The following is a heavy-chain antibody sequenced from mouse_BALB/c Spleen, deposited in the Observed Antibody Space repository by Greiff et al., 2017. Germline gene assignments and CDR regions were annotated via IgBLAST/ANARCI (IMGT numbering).Heavy chain of an antibody. CDR1: GYTFTDYY. Sequence: QVQLQQSGPELVKPGASVTISCKASGYTFTDYYINWVKQKPGQGLEWIGWIYPGSGNTKYNEKFKGKATLTVDTSSSTAYMQLSSLTSEDTAVYCCARQLGLLPGFAYWGQGTLVTVSA. V-gene: IGHV1-84*02. D-gene: IGHD3-1*01. J-gene: IGHJ3*01. CDR2: IYPGSGNT. CDR3: ARQLGLLPGFAY.